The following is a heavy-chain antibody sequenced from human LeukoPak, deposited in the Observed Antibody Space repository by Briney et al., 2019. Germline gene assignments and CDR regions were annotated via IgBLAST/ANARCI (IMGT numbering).Heavy chain of an antibody. Sequence: GGSLRLSCAASGFTFSSYAVSWVRQAPGKGLEWVSAISGGGDNTYYADSVKGRFTISRDNSKNTLYLHMNSLRAEDTAVYYCAKERGSLPPGQNRFDYWGQGTLVTVPS. J-gene: IGHJ4*02. CDR2: ISGGGDNT. CDR3: AKERGSLPPGQNRFDY. V-gene: IGHV3-23*01. D-gene: IGHD2-2*01. CDR1: GFTFSSYA.